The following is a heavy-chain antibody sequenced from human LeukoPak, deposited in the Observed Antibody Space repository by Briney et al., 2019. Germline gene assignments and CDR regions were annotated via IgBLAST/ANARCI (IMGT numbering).Heavy chain of an antibody. CDR2: IYYSGST. CDR1: GGSISSYY. J-gene: IGHJ4*02. D-gene: IGHD3-10*01. CDR3: ARGLYYYGSGSYFPPFDY. V-gene: IGHV4-59*01. Sequence: SETLSLTCTVSGGSISSYYWSWIRQPPGKGLEWIGYIYYSGSTTYNPSLKSRVTMSVDTSKNQFSLKLRSVTAADTAVYYCARGLYYYGSGSYFPPFDYWGQGTLVTVSS.